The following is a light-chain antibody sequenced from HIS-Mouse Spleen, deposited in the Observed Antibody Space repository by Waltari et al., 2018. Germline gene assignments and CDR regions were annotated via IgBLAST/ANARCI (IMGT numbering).Light chain of an antibody. V-gene: IGLV3-25*03. CDR1: ALPKQY. J-gene: IGLJ1*01. CDR3: QSADSSGTYRGV. CDR2: KDS. Sequence: SYELTQPPSVSVSPGQTARITCSGDALPKQYAYWYQQKPGQAPVLVIYKDSERPSGIPERFSGSSSGKTVTLTISGVQAEDEADYYCQSADSSGTYRGVFGTGTKVTVL.